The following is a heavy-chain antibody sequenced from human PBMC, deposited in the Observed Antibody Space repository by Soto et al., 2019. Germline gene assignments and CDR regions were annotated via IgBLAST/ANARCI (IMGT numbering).Heavy chain of an antibody. D-gene: IGHD5-18*01. CDR2: IYHSGST. J-gene: IGHJ4*02. CDR3: ASVDTAMVGAFDY. V-gene: IGHV4-30-2*01. CDR1: GGSISSGGYS. Sequence: PSETVSLTCAVSGGSISSGGYSWSWIRQPPGKGLEWIGYIYHSGSTYYNPSLKSRVTISVDRSKNQFSLKLSSVTAADTTVYYCASVDTAMVGAFDYWGQGTLVTVSS.